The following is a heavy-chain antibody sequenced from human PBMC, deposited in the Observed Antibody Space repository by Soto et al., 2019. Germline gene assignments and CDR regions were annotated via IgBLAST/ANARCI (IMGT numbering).Heavy chain of an antibody. CDR3: ARDVVSSWFDP. Sequence: SETLSLTCTVSGGSVSSGSYYWSWIRQPPGKGLEWIGYIYYSGSTNYNPSLKSRVTISVDTSKNQFSLKLSSVTAADTAVYYCARDVVSSWFDPWGQGTLVTVSS. D-gene: IGHD2-15*01. J-gene: IGHJ5*02. V-gene: IGHV4-61*01. CDR2: IYYSGST. CDR1: GGSVSSGSYY.